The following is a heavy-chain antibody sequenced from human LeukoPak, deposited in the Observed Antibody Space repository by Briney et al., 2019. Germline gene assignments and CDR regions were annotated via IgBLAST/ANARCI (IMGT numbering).Heavy chain of an antibody. J-gene: IGHJ5*02. CDR3: ARVRDWNYVTPDP. Sequence: ASVKVSCKASGYTFTGYYMHWVRQAPGQGLEWMGWINPNSGGTNYAQKFQDRVTMPRDTSISTAYMEMSRLRSDDTAVYYCARVRDWNYVTPDPWGQGTLVTVSS. CDR2: INPNSGGT. V-gene: IGHV1-2*02. CDR1: GYTFTGYY. D-gene: IGHD1-7*01.